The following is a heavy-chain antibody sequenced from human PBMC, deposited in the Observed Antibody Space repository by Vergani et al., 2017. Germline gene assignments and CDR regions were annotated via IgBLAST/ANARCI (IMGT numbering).Heavy chain of an antibody. D-gene: IGHD4-23*01. J-gene: IGHJ6*02. CDR2: ISYDGSNK. V-gene: IGHV3-30*18. CDR3: AKNPGGNSFLDGRDV. Sequence: QVQLVESGGGVVQPGRSLRLSCAASGFTFSSYGMHWVRQAPGKGLEWVAVISYDGSNKYYADSVKGRFTISRDNSKNTLYLQMNSLRAEDTAVYYCAKNPGGNSFLDGRDVWGQGTTVTVSS. CDR1: GFTFSSYG.